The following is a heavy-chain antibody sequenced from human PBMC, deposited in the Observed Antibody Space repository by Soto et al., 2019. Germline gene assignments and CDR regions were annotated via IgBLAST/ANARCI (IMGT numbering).Heavy chain of an antibody. J-gene: IGHJ4*02. V-gene: IGHV4-39*01. CDR3: ARSRMFGDIAAAFY. CDR2: LYYSGRT. Sequence: QLQLQESGPGLVKPSETLSLTCTVSGGSISSSSYYWGWIRQPPGQGLEWIGSLYYSGRTYYNRSRKRRVTISVHTSKNQFSLKLSSVTAADTAVYYCARSRMFGDIAAAFYWGQGTLVTVSS. CDR1: GGSISSSSYY. D-gene: IGHD6-13*01.